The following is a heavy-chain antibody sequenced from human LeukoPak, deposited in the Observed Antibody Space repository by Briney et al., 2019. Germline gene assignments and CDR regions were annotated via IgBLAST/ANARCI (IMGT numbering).Heavy chain of an antibody. D-gene: IGHD1-26*01. CDR3: ARAGRRGATLRARNWFDP. V-gene: IGHV4-34*01. J-gene: IGHJ5*02. CDR1: GGSFSGYY. Sequence: TSETLSLTCAVYGGSFSGYYWSWIRQPPGKGLEWIGEINHSGSANYNPSLKSRVTISVDTSKNQFSLKLSSVTAADTAVYYCARAGRRGATLRARNWFDPWGQGTLVTVSS. CDR2: INHSGSA.